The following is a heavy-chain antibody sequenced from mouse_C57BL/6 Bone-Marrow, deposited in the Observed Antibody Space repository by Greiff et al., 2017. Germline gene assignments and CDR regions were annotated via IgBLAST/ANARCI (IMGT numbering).Heavy chain of an antibody. CDR3: ARQGYDYLDY. J-gene: IGHJ2*01. V-gene: IGHV5-6*01. CDR1: GFTFSSYG. CDR2: ISSGGSYT. D-gene: IGHD2-3*01. Sequence: EVQGVESGGDLVKPGGSLKLSCAASGFTFSSYGMSWVRQTPDKRLEWVATISSGGSYTYYPDSVKGRFTISRDNAKNTLYLQMSSLKSEDTATYYCARQGYDYLDYWGQGTTLTVSS.